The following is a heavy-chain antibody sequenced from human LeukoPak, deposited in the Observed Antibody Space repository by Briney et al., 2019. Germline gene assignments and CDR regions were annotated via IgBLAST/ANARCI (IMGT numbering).Heavy chain of an antibody. J-gene: IGHJ4*02. Sequence: PGGSLRLSCAASGFTFSSYAMHWVRQAPGKGREWVAVISYDGSNKYYADSVKGRFTISRDNSKNTLYLQMNSLRAEDTAVYYCARYLLPPTASFDYWGQGTLVTVSS. V-gene: IGHV3-30*04. CDR3: ARYLLPPTASFDY. CDR2: ISYDGSNK. D-gene: IGHD4-17*01. CDR1: GFTFSSYA.